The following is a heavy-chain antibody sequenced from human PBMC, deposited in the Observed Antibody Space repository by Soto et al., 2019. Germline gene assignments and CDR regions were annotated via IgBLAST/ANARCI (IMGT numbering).Heavy chain of an antibody. J-gene: IGHJ4*02. CDR1: GFTVSSNY. CDR3: ARDGVGFAFDY. D-gene: IGHD3-10*01. V-gene: IGHV3-53*01. Sequence: GGSLRLSCAASGFTVSSNYMSWVRQAPGKGLEWVSIIYSDGSSNYADSVKGRFTISRDNFQNTLYLQMRSLRVEDTAVYYCARDGVGFAFDYWGQGTLVTVSS. CDR2: IYSDGSS.